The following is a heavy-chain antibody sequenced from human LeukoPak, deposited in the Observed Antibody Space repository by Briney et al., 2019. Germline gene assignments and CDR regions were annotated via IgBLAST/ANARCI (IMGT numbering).Heavy chain of an antibody. J-gene: IGHJ4*02. CDR2: ISGSGGST. Sequence: PGGSLRLSCAASGFTFSSYAMSWVRQAPGKGLEWVSAISGSGGSTYYADSVKGRFTISRDNSKNTLYLQMNSLRAEDTAVYYCTTVLGTVTTRGASRFDYWGQGTLVTVSS. D-gene: IGHD4-17*01. V-gene: IGHV3-23*01. CDR3: TTVLGTVTTRGASRFDY. CDR1: GFTFSSYA.